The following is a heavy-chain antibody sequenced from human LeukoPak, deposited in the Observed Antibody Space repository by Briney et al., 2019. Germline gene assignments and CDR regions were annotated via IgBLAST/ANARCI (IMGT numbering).Heavy chain of an antibody. D-gene: IGHD6-13*01. CDR2: ISHSGNTT. Sequence: GGSLRLSCTASGFSFRSYAMHWVRQAPGKGLEYVSAISHSGNTTYYADSVKGRFIVSRDNSKKTLFLQMSDLRPEDTGVYYCATPGSSWGQGSLVIVSS. CDR3: ATPGSS. J-gene: IGHJ4*02. CDR1: GFSFRSYA. V-gene: IGHV3-64*02.